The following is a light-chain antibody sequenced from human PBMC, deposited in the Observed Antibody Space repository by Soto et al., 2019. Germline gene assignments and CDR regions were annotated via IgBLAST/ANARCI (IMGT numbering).Light chain of an antibody. CDR3: QQYHIYSGT. CDR1: QTIDSW. J-gene: IGKJ5*01. V-gene: IGKV1-5*03. CDR2: KAS. Sequence: IQMTQSSSSLSASVGDSVTMTCRASQTIDSWLAWYQQRPGKPPNLLIYKASTLASGVPSRFSGSGSGTEFTLTINSLQPDDFATYYCQQYHIYSGTFGQGTRLEIK.